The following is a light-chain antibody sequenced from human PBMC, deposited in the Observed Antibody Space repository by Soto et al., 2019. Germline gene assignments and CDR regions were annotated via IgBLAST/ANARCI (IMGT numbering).Light chain of an antibody. V-gene: IGKV1-5*01. J-gene: IGKJ2*01. CDR2: DVS. CDR1: QTVERW. Sequence: IQMTQSPSTLSATVGDRVTITCRASQTVERWMAWYQQKPGKAPKLLISDVSTLERGVPSRFSGSGSATEFTLTISGLQPDDFATYYCQQYKDYVYTFGQGTKVDIK. CDR3: QQYKDYVYT.